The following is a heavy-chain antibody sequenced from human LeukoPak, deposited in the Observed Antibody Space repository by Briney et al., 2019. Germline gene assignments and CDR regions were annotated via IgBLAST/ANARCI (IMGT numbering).Heavy chain of an antibody. CDR1: GYSITSGYY. CDR2: IYHSGST. J-gene: IGHJ4*02. D-gene: IGHD2-15*01. V-gene: IGHV4-38-2*02. CDR3: ARVVVLGSYFDY. Sequence: SETPSLTCTVSGYSITSGYYWGWIRQPPGKGLEWIGSIYHSGSTYYNPSLKSRVTISVDTSKNQFSLKLSSVTAADTAVYYCARVVVLGSYFDYWGQGTLVTVSS.